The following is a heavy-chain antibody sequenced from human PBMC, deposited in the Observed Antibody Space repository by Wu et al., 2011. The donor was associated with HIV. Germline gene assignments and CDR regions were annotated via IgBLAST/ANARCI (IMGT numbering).Heavy chain of an antibody. CDR1: GGTFSRYA. CDR2: IIPIFGTA. V-gene: IGHV1-69*05. Sequence: QVQLVQSGAEVKKPGSSVKVSCKASGGTFSRYAINWVRQAPGQGLEWMGGIIPIFGTANYAQKFQGRVTITTDESTSTAYMELSSLRSEDTAVYYCARGWRSGSYYPSFDYWGQGTLVTVSS. J-gene: IGHJ4*02. CDR3: ARGWRSGSYYPSFDY. D-gene: IGHD1-26*01.